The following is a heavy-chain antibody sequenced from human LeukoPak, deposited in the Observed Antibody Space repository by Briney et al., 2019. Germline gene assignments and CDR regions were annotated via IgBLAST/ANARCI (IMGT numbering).Heavy chain of an antibody. Sequence: GGSLRLSCAASGFTFSSYAMSWVRQAPGKGLEWVSAISGSGGSTYYADSVKGRFTISRDNSKNTLYLQMNSLRAEDTAAYYCAKAQWLVPRYGMDVWGQGTTVTVSS. V-gene: IGHV3-23*01. J-gene: IGHJ6*02. CDR2: ISGSGGST. D-gene: IGHD6-19*01. CDR1: GFTFSSYA. CDR3: AKAQWLVPRYGMDV.